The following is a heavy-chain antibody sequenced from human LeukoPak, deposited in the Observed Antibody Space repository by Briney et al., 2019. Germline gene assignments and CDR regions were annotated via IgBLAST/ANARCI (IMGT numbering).Heavy chain of an antibody. CDR1: GYTFTGYY. J-gene: IGHJ1*01. D-gene: IGHD3-9*01. CDR3: ARALYYDILTGYYPSAEYFQH. CDR2: INPNSGGT. V-gene: IGHV1-2*02. Sequence: ASVKVSCKASGYTFTGYYMYWVRQAPGQGLEWMGWINPNSGGTNYAQKFQGRVTMTRDTSISTAYMELSRLSSDDTAVYYCARALYYDILTGYYPSAEYFQHWGQGTLVTVSS.